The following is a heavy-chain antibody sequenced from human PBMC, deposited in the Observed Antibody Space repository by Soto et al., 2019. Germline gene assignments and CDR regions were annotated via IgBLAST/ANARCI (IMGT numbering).Heavy chain of an antibody. D-gene: IGHD7-27*01. V-gene: IGHV4-38-2*02. CDR3: ARPSTILGTDDSFDI. CDR2: IYHSVTT. J-gene: IGHJ3*02. CDR1: GYSISSSYY. Sequence: PSETLSLTCTVSGYSISSSYYWGWIRQPPGKGLEWIGSIYHSVTTYSNPSLKSRVTISIDTSNNQFSLTLRSVTAADTAVYYCARPSTILGTDDSFDIWGRGTMVTVSS.